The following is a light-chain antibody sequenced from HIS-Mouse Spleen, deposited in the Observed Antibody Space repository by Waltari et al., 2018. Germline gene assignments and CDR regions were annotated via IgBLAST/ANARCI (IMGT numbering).Light chain of an antibody. CDR3: QQYDNLPPVIT. J-gene: IGKJ5*01. Sequence: DIQMTQSPSSLSASVGDRVTSTCQASQDISNYLNWYQQKPGKATKLLIYDASKLETGGPSRVSGSGSGTDFTFTISSLQPEDIATYYCQQYDNLPPVITFGQGTRLEIK. V-gene: IGKV1-33*01. CDR2: DAS. CDR1: QDISNY.